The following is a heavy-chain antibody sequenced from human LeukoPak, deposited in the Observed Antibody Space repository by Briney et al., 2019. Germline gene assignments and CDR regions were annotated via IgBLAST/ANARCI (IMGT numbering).Heavy chain of an antibody. CDR1: GFTVSSNY. Sequence: GGSLRLSCAASGFTVSSNYMSWVRRAPGKGLEWVSVIYSGGSTYYADSVKGRFTISRDNSKNTLYLQMNSLRAEDTAVYYCARERDSSGLDYWGQGTLVTVSS. V-gene: IGHV3-53*01. CDR2: IYSGGST. CDR3: ARERDSSGLDY. D-gene: IGHD3-22*01. J-gene: IGHJ4*02.